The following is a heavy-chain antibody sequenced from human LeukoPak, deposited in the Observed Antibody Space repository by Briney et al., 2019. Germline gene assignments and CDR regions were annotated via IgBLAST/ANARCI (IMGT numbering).Heavy chain of an antibody. CDR1: GYTFSDHG. CDR3: ARDSRIQLWSDDAFDI. Sequence: ASVKVSCKASGYTFSDHGINWVRQAPGLGLDWMGWISAYNGNTNYAQKLQGRVTMTTDTSTSTAYMELRSLRSDDTAVYYCARDSRIQLWSDDAFDIWGQGTMVTVSS. D-gene: IGHD5-18*01. CDR2: ISAYNGNT. V-gene: IGHV1-18*04. J-gene: IGHJ3*02.